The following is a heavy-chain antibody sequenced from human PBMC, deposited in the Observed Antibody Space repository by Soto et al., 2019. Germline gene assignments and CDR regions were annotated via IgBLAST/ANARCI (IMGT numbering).Heavy chain of an antibody. D-gene: IGHD3-3*01. CDR1: GYTFTSYA. V-gene: IGHV1-3*01. CDR3: ARWSGYYDDYYYGMDV. Sequence: ASVKVSCKASGYTFTSYAMHWVRQAPGQRLEWMGWINAGNGNTKYSQKFQGRVTITRDTSASIAYMELSSLRSEDTAVYYCARWSGYYDDYYYGMDVWGQGTTVTVSS. J-gene: IGHJ6*02. CDR2: INAGNGNT.